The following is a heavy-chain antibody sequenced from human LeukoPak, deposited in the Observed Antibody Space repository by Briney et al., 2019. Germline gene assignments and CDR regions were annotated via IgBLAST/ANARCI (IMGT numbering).Heavy chain of an antibody. CDR2: ISGSGGST. D-gene: IGHD3-22*01. CDR3: ARGRRTRGYYDIQDY. V-gene: IGHV3-23*01. J-gene: IGHJ4*02. Sequence: QSGGSLKLSCAASGFTFSSYAMSWVRQAPGKGLEWVSAISGSGGSTYYADSVKGRFTISRDNSKNTLYLQMNSLRAEDTAVYYCARGRRTRGYYDIQDYWGQGTLVTVSS. CDR1: GFTFSSYA.